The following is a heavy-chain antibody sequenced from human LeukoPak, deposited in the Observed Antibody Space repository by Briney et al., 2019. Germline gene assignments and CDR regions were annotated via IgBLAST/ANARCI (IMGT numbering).Heavy chain of an antibody. CDR2: ITASGGST. CDR3: ARDYPTSGIVTIFDC. CDR1: RFTINNYA. J-gene: IGHJ4*02. V-gene: IGHV3-23*01. Sequence: GGSLRLSCASSRFTINNYAMTWVRQAPGKGLEWVSSITASGGSTYCADSVKGRFTISRDNSKNTLYLQMSSLRAEDTAVYYCARDYPTSGIVTIFDCWGQGTLVTVSS. D-gene: IGHD1-1*01.